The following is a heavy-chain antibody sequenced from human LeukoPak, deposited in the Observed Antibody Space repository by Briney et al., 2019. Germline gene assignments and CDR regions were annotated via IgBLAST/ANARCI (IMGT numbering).Heavy chain of an antibody. CDR3: AKVVHDSSGFNFDY. D-gene: IGHD3-22*01. Sequence: GGSLRLSCAASGFTFSSYAMHWVRQAPGKGLEWVAVISYDGSNKYYADSVKGRFTISRDNSKNTLYLQMNSLRAEDTAVYYCAKVVHDSSGFNFDYWGQGTLVTVSS. CDR2: ISYDGSNK. J-gene: IGHJ4*02. CDR1: GFTFSSYA. V-gene: IGHV3-30*04.